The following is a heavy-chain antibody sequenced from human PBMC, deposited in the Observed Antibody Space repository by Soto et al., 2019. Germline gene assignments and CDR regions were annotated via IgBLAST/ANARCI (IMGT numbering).Heavy chain of an antibody. Sequence: GGSLRLSCAASGFTFSSYAMGWVRQGPGKGLEWVAVVSIGGSTHYADSVRGRFTISRDNSKNTLSLQMNSLTAEDTAVYFCAKRRGAGGHFDYWGQGALVTAPQ. V-gene: IGHV3-23*01. CDR1: GFTFSSYA. CDR3: AKRRGAGGHFDY. J-gene: IGHJ4*02. D-gene: IGHD2-15*01. CDR2: VSIGGST.